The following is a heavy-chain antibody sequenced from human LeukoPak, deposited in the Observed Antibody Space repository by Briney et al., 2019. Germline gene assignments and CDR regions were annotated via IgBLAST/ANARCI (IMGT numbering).Heavy chain of an antibody. Sequence: SETLSLTCTVSGGSVSSGSYYWSWIWQPPGKGLEWIGYIYYSGSTNYNPSLKSRVTISVDTSKNQFSLKLSSVTAADTAVYYCARTLLWFGGHFDYWGQGTLVTVSS. CDR3: ARTLLWFGGHFDY. V-gene: IGHV4-61*01. CDR2: IYYSGST. CDR1: GGSVSSGSYY. J-gene: IGHJ4*02. D-gene: IGHD3-10*01.